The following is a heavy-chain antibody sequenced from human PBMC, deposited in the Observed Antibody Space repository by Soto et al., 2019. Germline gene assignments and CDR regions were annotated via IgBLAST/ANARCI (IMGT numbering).Heavy chain of an antibody. CDR2: IYYSGST. D-gene: IGHD4-17*01. J-gene: IGHJ4*02. V-gene: IGHV4-30-4*01. Sequence: SETLSLTCTVSGGSISSGDYYWSWIRQPPGKGLEWIGYIYYSGSTYYNPSLKSRVTISVDTSKNQFTLKLSSVTAADTAVYYCARSTTVVTPPDYWGQGILVTVSS. CDR3: ARSTTVVTPPDY. CDR1: GGSISSGDYY.